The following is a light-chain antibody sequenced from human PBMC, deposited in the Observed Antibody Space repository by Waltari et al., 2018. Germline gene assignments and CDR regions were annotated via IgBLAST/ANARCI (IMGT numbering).Light chain of an antibody. J-gene: IGLJ3*02. CDR3: AAWEDSQNGWV. V-gene: IGLV1-44*01. Sequence: QSVLTQPPSVSGTPGQRVIISCSGSRSNIGDNTVQSYQQLPGTAPKFLIYSNTQRPSVVPDRFSGSKSDTSASLAISGLQSEDEADYYCAAWEDSQNGWVLGGGTKVTGL. CDR1: RSNIGDNT. CDR2: SNT.